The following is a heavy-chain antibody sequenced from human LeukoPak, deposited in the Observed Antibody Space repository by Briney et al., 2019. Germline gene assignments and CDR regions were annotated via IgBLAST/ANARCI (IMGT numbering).Heavy chain of an antibody. CDR1: GCTFTSYG. CDR3: AREIYRSYDFWSGYLYYFDY. D-gene: IGHD3-3*01. J-gene: IGHJ4*02. CDR2: ISAYNGNT. Sequence: GASVKVSCKASGCTFTSYGISWVRQAPGQGLEWMGWISAYNGNTNYAQKLQGRVTMTTDTSTSTAYMELRSLRSDDTAVYYCAREIYRSYDFWSGYLYYFDYWGQGTLVTVSS. V-gene: IGHV1-18*01.